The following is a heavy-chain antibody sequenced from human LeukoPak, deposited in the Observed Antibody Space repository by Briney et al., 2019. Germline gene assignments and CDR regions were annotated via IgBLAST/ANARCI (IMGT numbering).Heavy chain of an antibody. CDR3: ARGRNYVSGMDV. D-gene: IGHD3-16*01. CDR1: GGSFSGYY. V-gene: IGHV4-34*01. J-gene: IGHJ6*02. CDR2: INHSGST. Sequence: PSETLSLTCAVYGGSFSGYYWSWIRQPPGKGLEWIGEINHSGSTNYNPSLKSRVTISVDTSKNQFSLKLSSVTAADTAVYYCARGRNYVSGMDVWGQGTTVTVSS.